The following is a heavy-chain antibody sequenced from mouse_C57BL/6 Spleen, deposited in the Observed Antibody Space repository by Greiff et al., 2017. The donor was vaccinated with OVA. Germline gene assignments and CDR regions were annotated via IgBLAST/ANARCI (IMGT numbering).Heavy chain of an antibody. Sequence: EVQLVESGGGLVQPKGSLKLSCAASGFTFNTYAMHWVRQAPGKGLEWVARIRSKSSNYATYYADSVTDRFTISRDDSQSMLYLKMNNLKTEETAIYYCVRDRDYDGAYAMDYCGQGTSVTVSS. CDR2: IRSKSSNYAT. CDR1: GFTFNTYA. D-gene: IGHD2-4*01. J-gene: IGHJ4*01. CDR3: VRDRDYDGAYAMDY. V-gene: IGHV10-3*01.